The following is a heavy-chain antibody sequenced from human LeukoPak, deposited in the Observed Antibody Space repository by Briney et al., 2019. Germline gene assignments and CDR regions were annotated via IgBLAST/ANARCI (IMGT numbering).Heavy chain of an antibody. J-gene: IGHJ3*02. CDR2: ISSSSSYI. D-gene: IGHD4-17*01. Sequence: GGSLRLSCAASGFIFSSYSMNWGRQAPGKGLEWVSSISSSSSYIYYADSVKCRFTISRDNAKNSLYLQMNSLRAEDTAVYYCARDMDYGVTGDAFDIWGQGTMVTVSS. V-gene: IGHV3-21*01. CDR3: ARDMDYGVTGDAFDI. CDR1: GFIFSSYS.